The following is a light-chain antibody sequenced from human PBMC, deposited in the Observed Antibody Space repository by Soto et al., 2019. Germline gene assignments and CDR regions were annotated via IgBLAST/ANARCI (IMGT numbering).Light chain of an antibody. J-gene: IGLJ1*01. Sequence: QSALTQPASVSGSPGQSITISCTGTSSDIGHCNCVSWYQHHPGKAPKLMIYEVNNRPSGVSNRFSGSKSGNTASLTISGLQAADEADYYCSSFTSSSTYVFGTGNKLTVL. CDR3: SSFTSSSTYV. CDR1: SSDIGHCNC. V-gene: IGLV2-14*01. CDR2: EVN.